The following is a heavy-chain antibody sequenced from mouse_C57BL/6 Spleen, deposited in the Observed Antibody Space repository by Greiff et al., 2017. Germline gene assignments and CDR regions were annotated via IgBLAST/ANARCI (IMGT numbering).Heavy chain of an antibody. Sequence: EVMLVESGGGLVQPGGSMKLSCAASGFTFSDAWMDWVRQSPEKGLEWVAEIRNKANNHATYYAESVKGRFTISRDDSKSSVYLQMNSLRAEDTGIYYCTREDYYGSSPLAMDYWGQGTSVTVSS. J-gene: IGHJ4*01. CDR2: IRNKANNHAT. CDR1: GFTFSDAW. V-gene: IGHV6-6*01. D-gene: IGHD1-1*01. CDR3: TREDYYGSSPLAMDY.